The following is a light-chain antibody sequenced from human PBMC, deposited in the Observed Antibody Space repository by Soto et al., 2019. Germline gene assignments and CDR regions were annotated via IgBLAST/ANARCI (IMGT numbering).Light chain of an antibody. J-gene: IGKJ1*01. CDR2: GAS. CDR3: QQYGSSSWT. V-gene: IGKV3-20*01. Sequence: EIVLTQSPGTLSLSPGERATLSCSASQSVSSSYLAWYQQRPGQAPRLLIYGASSRATGIPDRFSGSGSGTEFTLTISRLEPEDFAVYYCQQYGSSSWTVGPGTKVEIK. CDR1: QSVSSSY.